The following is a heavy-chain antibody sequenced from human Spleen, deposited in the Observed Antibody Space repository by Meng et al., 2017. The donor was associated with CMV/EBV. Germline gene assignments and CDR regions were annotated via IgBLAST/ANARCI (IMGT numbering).Heavy chain of an antibody. Sequence: GGSLRLSCAASGFTFSSYWMHWVRQAPGKGLVWGSRINSDGSSTSYADSVKGRFTISRDNAKNTLYLQMNSLRAEDTAVYYCARGRVVVPAAMSYWGQGTLVTVPQ. CDR1: GFTFSSYW. V-gene: IGHV3-74*01. CDR2: INSDGSST. J-gene: IGHJ4*02. CDR3: ARGRVVVPAAMSY. D-gene: IGHD2-2*01.